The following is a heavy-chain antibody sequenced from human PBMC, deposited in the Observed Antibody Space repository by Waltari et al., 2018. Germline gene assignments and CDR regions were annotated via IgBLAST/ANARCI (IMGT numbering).Heavy chain of an antibody. D-gene: IGHD3-22*01. CDR3: TRAGRHYDSSGYSHFDY. Sequence: EVQLVESGGGLVQPGGSLRLSCAASGFTFSSYWMHWVRQAPGTGLVWVSRIKSDGSSTSYADSVKGRFTISRDNAKNTLYLQMNSLRAEDTGVYYCTRAGRHYDSSGYSHFDYWGQGTLVTVSS. J-gene: IGHJ4*02. CDR1: GFTFSSYW. CDR2: IKSDGSST. V-gene: IGHV3-74*01.